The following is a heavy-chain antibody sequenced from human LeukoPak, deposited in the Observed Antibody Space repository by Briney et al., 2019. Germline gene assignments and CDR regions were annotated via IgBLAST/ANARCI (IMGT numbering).Heavy chain of an antibody. J-gene: IGHJ4*02. CDR3: AKEPPGDSYYYGSGSVH. CDR1: GFTFSSYS. CDR2: ISSSSSYI. V-gene: IGHV3-21*04. Sequence: PGGSLRLSCAASGFTFSSYSMNWVRQAPGKGLEWVSSISSSSSYIYYADSVKGRFTISRDNSKNTLYLQMNSLRAEDTAVYYCAKEPPGDSYYYGSGSVHWGQETLVTVSS. D-gene: IGHD3-10*01.